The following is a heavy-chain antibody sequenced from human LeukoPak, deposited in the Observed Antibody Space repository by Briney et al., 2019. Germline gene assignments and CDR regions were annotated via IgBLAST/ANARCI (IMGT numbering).Heavy chain of an antibody. CDR3: ASSIPAYCGGDCPSYFDY. Sequence: PGGSLRLSCAASGFTFNNYALSWVRQAPGKGLEWVSSISSSSSYIYYADSVKGRFTISRDNAKNSLYLQMNSLRAEDTAVYYCASSIPAYCGGDCPSYFDYWGQGTLVTVSS. CDR2: ISSSSSYI. J-gene: IGHJ4*02. CDR1: GFTFNNYA. D-gene: IGHD2-21*02. V-gene: IGHV3-21*01.